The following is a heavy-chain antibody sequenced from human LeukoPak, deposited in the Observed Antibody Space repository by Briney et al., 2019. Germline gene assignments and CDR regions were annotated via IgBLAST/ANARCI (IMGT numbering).Heavy chain of an antibody. J-gene: IGHJ5*02. D-gene: IGHD3-22*01. CDR3: ARPYYYDSRIDP. CDR2: IYYSGST. Sequence: SETLSLTCTVSGGSISSSSYYWGWIRQPPGKGLEWIGSIYYSGSTYYNPSLKSRVTISVDTSKNQFSLKLSSVTAADTAVYYCARPYYYDSRIDPWGQGTLVTV. V-gene: IGHV4-39*07. CDR1: GGSISSSSYY.